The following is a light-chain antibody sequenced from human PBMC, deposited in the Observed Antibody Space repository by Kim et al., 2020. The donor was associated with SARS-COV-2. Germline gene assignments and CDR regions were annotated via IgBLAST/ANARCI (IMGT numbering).Light chain of an antibody. V-gene: IGKV3-20*01. CDR1: QIISSSY. CDR2: GAS. Sequence: EIVLTQSPGTLSLSPGERATLSCRASQIISSSYLAWYQQKPGQAPRLLIYGASSRATGIPDRFSGGGSGTDFTLTISRLEPEDFAMYYCQQYGSSPPRYTFGQGTKLEI. CDR3: QQYGSSPPRYT. J-gene: IGKJ2*01.